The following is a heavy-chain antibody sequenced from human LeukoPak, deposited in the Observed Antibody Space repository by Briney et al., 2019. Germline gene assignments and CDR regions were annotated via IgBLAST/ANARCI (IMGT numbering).Heavy chain of an antibody. CDR2: IKQDESER. V-gene: IGHV3-7*01. CDR1: GFTVSSNY. J-gene: IGHJ4*02. CDR3: ARGPF. Sequence: PGGSLRLSCAASGFTVSSNYMSWVRQAPGKGLEWVASIKQDESERYYVDSVKGRFTISRDNAKKSLSLQMNSLRAEDTAVYFCARGPFWGQGTLVTVSS.